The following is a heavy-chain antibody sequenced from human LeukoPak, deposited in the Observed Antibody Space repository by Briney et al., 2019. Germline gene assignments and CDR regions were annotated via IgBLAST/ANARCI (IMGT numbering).Heavy chain of an antibody. J-gene: IGHJ4*02. D-gene: IGHD3-16*01. CDR2: INSDGSDA. CDR1: GFTFSTYW. V-gene: IGHV3-74*01. CDR3: AREFYLHSHNYDSGN. Sequence: QPGGSLRLSCAASGFTFSTYWMHWVRQAPGKGLVWVSRINSDGSDASYADSVKGRFTISRDNAKNTLYLQMNSLRAEDTAVYYCAREFYLHSHNYDSGNWGQGTLVTVSS.